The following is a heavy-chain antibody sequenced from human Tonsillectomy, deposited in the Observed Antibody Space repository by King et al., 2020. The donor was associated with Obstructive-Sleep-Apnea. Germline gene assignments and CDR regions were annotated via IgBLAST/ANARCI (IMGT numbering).Heavy chain of an antibody. D-gene: IGHD1-26*01. CDR3: ASPGSGRVGAFNH. CDR1: GDSISSGGYY. J-gene: IGHJ4*02. Sequence: QLQESGPGLVKPSQTLSLTCTVSGDSISSGGYYWSWIRQHPGKALEYIGSIYFTGSTYHNPSLTSRLTISLDTSKNHFSLNLSSVTAADTAVYYCASPGSGRVGAFNHWSQGTLVTVSS. CDR2: IYFTGST. V-gene: IGHV4-31*03.